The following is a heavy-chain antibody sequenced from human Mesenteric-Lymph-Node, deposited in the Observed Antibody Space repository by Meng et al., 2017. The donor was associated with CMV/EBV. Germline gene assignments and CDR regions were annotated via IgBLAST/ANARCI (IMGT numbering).Heavy chain of an antibody. CDR1: GFTFSSYA. CDR3: ARGDIPFYYGMDV. CDR2: ISYDGSNK. D-gene: IGHD3-9*01. J-gene: IGHJ6*02. V-gene: IGHV3-30*04. Sequence: GESLKISCAASGFTFSSYAMHWVRQAPGKGLEWVAVISYDGSNKYYADSVKGRFTISRDNSKNTLYLQMNSLRAEDTAVYYCARGDIPFYYGMDVWGQGTTVTVSS.